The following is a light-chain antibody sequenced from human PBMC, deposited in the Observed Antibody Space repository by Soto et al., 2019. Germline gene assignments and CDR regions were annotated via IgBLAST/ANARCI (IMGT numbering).Light chain of an antibody. CDR2: SAS. Sequence: AIRMTQSPSSFSASTGDRVTITCRASQDISTSLAWYQQKPGKAPKLLIYSASSLQSGVPANLSGSGSGTDFTLTISRLQSEDFATYYCQQYYSYPYTFGQGTKVEIK. V-gene: IGKV1-8*01. CDR1: QDISTS. J-gene: IGKJ2*01. CDR3: QQYYSYPYT.